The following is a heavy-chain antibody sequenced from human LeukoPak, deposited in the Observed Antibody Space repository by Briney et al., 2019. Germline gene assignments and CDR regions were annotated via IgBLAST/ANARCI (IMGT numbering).Heavy chain of an antibody. Sequence: GASLRLPCAASGFTFSNYAMSWVRQAPGKGLEWVSAITGSGGNTYYADSVKGRFTISRDNSKNTLYLKMNSLRAEDTAVYYCAKWGDYDVLTGYYVSDYWGQGTLVTVSS. CDR3: AKWGDYDVLTGYYVSDY. J-gene: IGHJ4*02. CDR2: ITGSGGNT. D-gene: IGHD3-9*01. CDR1: GFTFSNYA. V-gene: IGHV3-23*01.